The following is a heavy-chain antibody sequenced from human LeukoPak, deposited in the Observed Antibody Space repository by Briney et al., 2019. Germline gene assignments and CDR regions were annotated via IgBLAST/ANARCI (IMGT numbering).Heavy chain of an antibody. Sequence: PSETLSLTCAVYGGSFSGYYWSWIRQPPGKGLEWIGEINHSGSTNYNPSLKSRVTISVDTSKNQFSLKLSSVTAADTAVYYCARLDGSGSYYIDYWGQGTLVTVSS. D-gene: IGHD3-10*01. CDR2: INHSGST. CDR3: ARLDGSGSYYIDY. V-gene: IGHV4-34*01. CDR1: GGSFSGYY. J-gene: IGHJ4*02.